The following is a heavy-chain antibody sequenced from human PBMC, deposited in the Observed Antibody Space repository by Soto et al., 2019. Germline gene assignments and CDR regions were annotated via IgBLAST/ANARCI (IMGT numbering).Heavy chain of an antibody. CDR1: GGTFGHFV. CDR2: VTPVFGTP. CDR3: AREPTVDTTGYFYYFDF. D-gene: IGHD3-9*01. V-gene: IGHV1-69*01. Sequence: QVVQSGAEVRRPGSSVKVSCKASGGTFGHFVINWVRQAPGQGLEWMGGVTPVFGTPHYAQRFQGRVTITADESTETVYMEMRGLRVGDTAVYYCAREPTVDTTGYFYYFDFGGQGTLVSVSA. J-gene: IGHJ4*02.